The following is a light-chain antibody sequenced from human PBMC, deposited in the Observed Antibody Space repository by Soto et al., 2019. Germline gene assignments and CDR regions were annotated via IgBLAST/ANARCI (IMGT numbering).Light chain of an antibody. CDR2: VAS. J-gene: IGKJ1*01. CDR3: QQYGTSRWT. CDR1: QSVSSNY. V-gene: IGKV3-20*01. Sequence: EIVLTQSPGTLSLFPGERATLSCRATQSVSSNYLAWYQQKPGQAPRLLIYVASSRATGIPDRFSGSGSGTDFTLTISRLEPEDFAVYYCQQYGTSRWTFGQGTKVEIK.